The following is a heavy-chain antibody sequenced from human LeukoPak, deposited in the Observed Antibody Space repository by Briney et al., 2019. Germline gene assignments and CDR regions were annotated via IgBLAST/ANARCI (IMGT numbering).Heavy chain of an antibody. CDR2: IYPGDSDT. J-gene: IGHJ4*02. V-gene: IGHV5-51*01. CDR3: ARPGVVGTTAYFDY. D-gene: IGHD1-26*01. CDR1: GYSFSTYW. Sequence: GESLKISCTGSGYSFSTYWIGWVRQMPGKGLEWMGIIYPGDSDTTYSPSFQGQVTISADKSISTAYLQWSSLKASDPAMYYCARPGVVGTTAYFDYWGPGTLVTVSS.